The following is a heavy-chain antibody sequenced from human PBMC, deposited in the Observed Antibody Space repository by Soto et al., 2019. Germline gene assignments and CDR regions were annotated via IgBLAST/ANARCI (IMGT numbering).Heavy chain of an antibody. D-gene: IGHD5-12*01. CDR2: IIPIYGSA. J-gene: IGHJ6*02. Sequence: QVQLVQSGPEVKRPGSSVKVSCKASGGTFNSYSFSWVRQAPGQGLEWMGGIIPIYGSAHYAQNFQGRFTITADESTSTVAMDLSSLRSDDTAIYYCATIRDGYNVHVFYGMDVWGQGTTVTVSS. CDR3: ATIRDGYNVHVFYGMDV. V-gene: IGHV1-69*12. CDR1: GGTFNSYS.